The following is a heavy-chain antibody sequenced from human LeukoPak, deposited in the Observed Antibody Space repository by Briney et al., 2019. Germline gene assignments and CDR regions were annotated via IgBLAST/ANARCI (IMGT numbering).Heavy chain of an antibody. J-gene: IGHJ4*02. Sequence: ASVKVSCKASGGTFSSYAISWVRQAPGQGLEWMGGIIPIFGTANYAQKFQGRVTITADESTSTAYMELSSLRSEDTAVYYCARGADSILRGDPDYWGQGTLVTVSS. D-gene: IGHD3-16*01. CDR2: IIPIFGTA. CDR1: GGTFSSYA. CDR3: ARGADSILRGDPDY. V-gene: IGHV1-69*13.